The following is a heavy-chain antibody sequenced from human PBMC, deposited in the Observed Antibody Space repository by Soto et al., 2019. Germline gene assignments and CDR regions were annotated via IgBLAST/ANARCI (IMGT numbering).Heavy chain of an antibody. V-gene: IGHV4-59*01. Sequence: LSLTCSVSGDAISNYYWSWLRQTPGKGLEWIGCVHDSGSTDYNPSFKGRVSMSLQTSKSQFSLNLRSVTAADTATYFCARGTRALITSFFAYWGQGLPVTVSS. CDR2: VHDSGST. D-gene: IGHD1-20*01. J-gene: IGHJ4*02. CDR3: ARGTRALITSFFAY. CDR1: GDAISNYY.